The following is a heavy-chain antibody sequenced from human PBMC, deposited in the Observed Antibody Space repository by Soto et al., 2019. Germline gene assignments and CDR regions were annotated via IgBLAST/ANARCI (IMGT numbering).Heavy chain of an antibody. D-gene: IGHD1-7*01. CDR1: GFTFSSYG. Sequence: GWSLRLSCAASGFTFSSYGMPWVRQAPGKRLEWVAVISYDGSNKYYADSVTRRFTISRDNSKNTLYLQMNSLRAEDTAVYYCAKDSTWNYPGGYYGMDVWGQGTTVTVSS. CDR3: AKDSTWNYPGGYYGMDV. J-gene: IGHJ6*02. V-gene: IGHV3-30*18. CDR2: ISYDGSNK.